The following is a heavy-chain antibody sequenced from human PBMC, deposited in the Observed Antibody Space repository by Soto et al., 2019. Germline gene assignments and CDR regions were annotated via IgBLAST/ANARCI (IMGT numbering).Heavy chain of an antibody. Sequence: GGSLRLSCAASGFTFDDYAMHWVRQAPGKGLEWVSGISWNSGSIGYADSVKGRFTISRDNAKNSLYLQMNSLRAEDTALYYCAKGGYPLMVRGPTSGYYYYMDVWGKGTTVTVSS. CDR2: ISWNSGSI. V-gene: IGHV3-9*01. CDR3: AKGGYPLMVRGPTSGYYYYMDV. CDR1: GFTFDDYA. J-gene: IGHJ6*03. D-gene: IGHD3-10*01.